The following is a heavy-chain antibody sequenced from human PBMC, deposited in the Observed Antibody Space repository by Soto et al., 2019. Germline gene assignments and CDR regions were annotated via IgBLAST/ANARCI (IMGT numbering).Heavy chain of an antibody. J-gene: IGHJ4*02. CDR3: ARARTNYGSGSPIDY. V-gene: IGHV1-3*01. Sequence: ASVKVSCKASGYTFTSYAINWVRQAPGQRLEWMGWINAGNGNTKYSQKFQGRVTITRDTSASTAYMELSSLRSEDTAVYYCARARTNYGSGSPIDYWGQGTLVTVSS. D-gene: IGHD3-10*01. CDR1: GYTFTSYA. CDR2: INAGNGNT.